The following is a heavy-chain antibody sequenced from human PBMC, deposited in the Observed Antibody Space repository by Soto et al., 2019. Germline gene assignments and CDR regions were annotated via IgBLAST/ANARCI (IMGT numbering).Heavy chain of an antibody. CDR1: GYTSTNYA. V-gene: IGHV1-3*04. Sequence: VKVSCKASGYTSTNYAMHWMRQAPGQRLEWMGWINTGNGNTKYSQKFQGRVTITRDTSASTAYVELSSLRADDTAVYYCAKDRGSSLYHWFDPWGQGTLVTVSS. D-gene: IGHD6-13*01. CDR2: INTGNGNT. CDR3: AKDRGSSLYHWFDP. J-gene: IGHJ5*02.